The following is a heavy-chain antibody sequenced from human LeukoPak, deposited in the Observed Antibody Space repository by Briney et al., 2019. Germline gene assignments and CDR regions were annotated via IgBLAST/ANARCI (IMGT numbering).Heavy chain of an antibody. CDR3: ARDRREHYYYYYMDV. V-gene: IGHV4-59*01. CDR1: DVSISSYY. J-gene: IGHJ6*03. D-gene: IGHD5-24*01. Sequence: SETLSLTCTVSDVSISSYYWSWIRQPPGKGLEWIGYIYYIGSTNYNPSLKSRVTISVDTSKSQFSLKLSSVTAADTAVYYCARDRREHYYYYYMDVWGKGTTVTVSS. CDR2: IYYIGST.